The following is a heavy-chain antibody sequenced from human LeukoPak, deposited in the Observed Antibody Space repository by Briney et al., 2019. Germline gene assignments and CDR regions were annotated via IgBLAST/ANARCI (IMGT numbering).Heavy chain of an antibody. CDR1: GFTVSSNY. J-gene: IGHJ4*02. CDR2: IYSGGST. V-gene: IGHV3-53*01. CDR3: AKALYGDYGRFDY. Sequence: GGSLRLSCAASGFTVSSNYMSWVRQAQGKGLEWVSVIYSGGSTYYADSVKGRFTISRDNSKNTVYLQINSLRAEDTAVYYCAKALYGDYGRFDYWGQGTLVTVSS. D-gene: IGHD4-17*01.